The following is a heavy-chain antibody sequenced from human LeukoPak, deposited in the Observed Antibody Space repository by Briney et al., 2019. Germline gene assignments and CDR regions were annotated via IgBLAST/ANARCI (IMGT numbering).Heavy chain of an antibody. V-gene: IGHV3-48*01. J-gene: IGHJ4*02. D-gene: IGHD2-21*02. CDR2: ISSSSSTI. CDR1: GFTFSSYS. Sequence: PGGSLRLSCAASGFTFSSYSMNWVRQAPGKGLEWVSYISSSSSTIYYADSVKGRFTISRDNAKNSLYLQMNSLRAEDTAVYYCARSFRGVTIKSYYFDYWGQGTLVTVSS. CDR3: ARSFRGVTIKSYYFDY.